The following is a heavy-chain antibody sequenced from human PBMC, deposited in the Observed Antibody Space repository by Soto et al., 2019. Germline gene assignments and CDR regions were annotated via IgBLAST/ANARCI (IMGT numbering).Heavy chain of an antibody. Sequence: QVQLVQSGAEVKKPGASVKVSCKASGYTFTSYDINWVRQATGQGLEWMGWMNPNSGNTAYAQKFQGRVTMTRNTSISTAYMELSSLRSEGTAVYYCAREKSSGYYYDYWGQGTLVPVSS. J-gene: IGHJ4*02. V-gene: IGHV1-8*01. CDR2: MNPNSGNT. CDR3: AREKSSGYYYDY. CDR1: GYTFTSYD. D-gene: IGHD3-22*01.